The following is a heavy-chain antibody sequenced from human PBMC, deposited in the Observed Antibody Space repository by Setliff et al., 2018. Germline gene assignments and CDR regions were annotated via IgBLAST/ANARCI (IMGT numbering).Heavy chain of an antibody. CDR2: INPNSGGT. CDR3: ARGEHIVSGDFYHYIDV. V-gene: IGHV1-2*02. J-gene: IGHJ6*03. D-gene: IGHD2-15*01. Sequence: ASVKVSCKASGYTFTGYYMHWVRQAPGQGLEWMGWINPNSGGTNYAQKFQGRVTMTRDTSISTAYMELRRLKSDDTAVYYCARGEHIVSGDFYHYIDVWGKGTTVTVSS. CDR1: GYTFTGYY.